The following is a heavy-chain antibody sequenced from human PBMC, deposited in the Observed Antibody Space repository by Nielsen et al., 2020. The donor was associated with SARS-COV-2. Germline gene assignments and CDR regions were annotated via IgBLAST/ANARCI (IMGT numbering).Heavy chain of an antibody. Sequence: ASVKVSCKASGYTFTSYDINWVRQAPGQGLEWMGWMSPNSGNIGYAQKFQDRLTVTRNNALSTVYMELSSLRSDDTAVYFCAREDVGRDGTSGLDHWGQGALVTVSS. CDR1: GYTFTSYD. J-gene: IGHJ5*02. CDR3: AREDVGRDGTSGLDH. D-gene: IGHD5-24*01. V-gene: IGHV1-8*01. CDR2: MSPNSGNI.